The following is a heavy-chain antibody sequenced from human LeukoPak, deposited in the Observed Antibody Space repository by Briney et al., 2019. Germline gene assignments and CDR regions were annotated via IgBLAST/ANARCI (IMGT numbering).Heavy chain of an antibody. J-gene: IGHJ4*02. CDR3: ARDVGAVYGGNHYFDY. V-gene: IGHV3-48*04. CDR1: GFTFSSYS. Sequence: GGPLRLSCAASGFTFSSYSMNWVRQAPGKGLEWVSYISSSSSTIYYADSVKGRFTISRDNAKNSLYLQMNSLRAEDTAVYYCARDVGAVYGGNHYFDYWGQGTLVTVSS. D-gene: IGHD4-23*01. CDR2: ISSSSSTI.